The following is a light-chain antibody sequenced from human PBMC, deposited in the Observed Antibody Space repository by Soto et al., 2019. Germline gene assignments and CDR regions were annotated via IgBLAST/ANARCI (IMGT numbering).Light chain of an antibody. CDR3: QHYNSYSEA. J-gene: IGKJ1*01. V-gene: IGKV1-5*03. CDR2: KAS. Sequence: QKSRVPSNLSGRLGQRHSNTYRASQTISSWLAWYQQKPGKAPKLLIYKASTLKSGVPSRFSGSGSGTEFTLTISCLQPDDFATYYCQHYNSYSEAFGQGTKVDIK. CDR1: QTISSW.